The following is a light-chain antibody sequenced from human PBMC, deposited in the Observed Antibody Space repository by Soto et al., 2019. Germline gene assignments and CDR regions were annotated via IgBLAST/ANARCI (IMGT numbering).Light chain of an antibody. CDR2: EAS. J-gene: IGKJ1*01. Sequence: EVVFTQSPSTLSLSPGERARLSCRASQSVTNYLTWYQQKPGQAPRLLIYEASNRATGIPARFSGSGSGTDFTLTISNLEPEDFAVFYCQQYNNWPWTFGQGTKVDIK. CDR3: QQYNNWPWT. V-gene: IGKV3-11*01. CDR1: QSVTNY.